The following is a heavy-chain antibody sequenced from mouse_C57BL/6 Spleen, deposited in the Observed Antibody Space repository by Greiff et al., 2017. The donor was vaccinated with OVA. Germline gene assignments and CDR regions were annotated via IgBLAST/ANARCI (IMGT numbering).Heavy chain of an antibody. Sequence: QVHVKQSGAELAKPGASVKLSCKASGYTFTSYWMHWVKQRPGQGLEWIGYINPSSGYTKYNQKFKDKATLTADKSSSTAYMQLSSLTYEDSAVYYCARGNWDAYYFDYWGQGTTLTVSS. CDR2: INPSSGYT. J-gene: IGHJ2*01. D-gene: IGHD4-1*01. CDR1: GYTFTSYW. V-gene: IGHV1-7*01. CDR3: ARGNWDAYYFDY.